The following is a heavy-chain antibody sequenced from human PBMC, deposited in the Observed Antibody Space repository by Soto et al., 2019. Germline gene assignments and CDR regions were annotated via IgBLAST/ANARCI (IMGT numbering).Heavy chain of an antibody. J-gene: IGHJ4*02. CDR1: GDSIRSGGYF. CDR2: HHNGGSL. CDR3: AGLEYCNPAPGGGGFHY. V-gene: IGHV4-31*03. Sequence: PSETLSLTCTVSGDSIRSGGYFWTWIRQNPGRGLEWIGYHHNGGSLYYDPSLQSRVTISVDASTNQFSLMLGSVTAADTAVYYCAGLEYCNPAPGGGGFHYWGRGPLVPVS. D-gene: IGHD2-15*01.